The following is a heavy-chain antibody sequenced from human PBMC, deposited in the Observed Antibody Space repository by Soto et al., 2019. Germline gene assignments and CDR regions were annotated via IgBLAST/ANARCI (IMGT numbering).Heavy chain of an antibody. CDR3: AKDPIIAAAGTAAEYFQH. V-gene: IGHV3-30*18. Sequence: GVLRLSCAASGFTFSSYGMHWVRQAPGKGLEWVAVISYDGSNKYYADSVKGRFTISRDNSKNTLYLQMNSLRAEDTAVYYCAKDPIIAAAGTAAEYFQHWGQGTLVTVSS. D-gene: IGHD6-13*01. CDR1: GFTFSSYG. J-gene: IGHJ1*01. CDR2: ISYDGSNK.